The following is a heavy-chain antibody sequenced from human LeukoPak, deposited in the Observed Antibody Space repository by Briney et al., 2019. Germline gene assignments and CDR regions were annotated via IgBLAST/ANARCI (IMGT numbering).Heavy chain of an antibody. V-gene: IGHV4-59*01. J-gene: IGHJ6*03. CDR1: GGSISSYY. CDR3: ARGLGSSGGSCNSAYYYYYYMDV. D-gene: IGHD2-15*01. Sequence: SETLSLTCTVSGGSISSYYWSWIRQPPGKGLEWIGYIYYSGSTNYNPSLKSRVTISVDTSENQFSLKLSSVTAADTAVYYCARGLGSSGGSCNSAYYYYYYMDVWGKGTTVTVSS. CDR2: IYYSGST.